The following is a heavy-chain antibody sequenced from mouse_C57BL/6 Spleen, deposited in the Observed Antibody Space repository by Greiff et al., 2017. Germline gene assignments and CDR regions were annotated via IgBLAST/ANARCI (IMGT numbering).Heavy chain of an antibody. Sequence: QVQLQQPGAELVRPGSSVKLSCKASGYTFTSYWMDWVKQRPGQGLEWIGNIYPSDSETHYNQKFKDKATLTVDKSSSTAYMQLSSLTSEDSAVYYCARRRDGYYGDYWGQGTTLTVSS. CDR1: GYTFTSYW. CDR2: IYPSDSET. CDR3: ARRRDGYYGDY. D-gene: IGHD2-3*01. V-gene: IGHV1-61*01. J-gene: IGHJ2*01.